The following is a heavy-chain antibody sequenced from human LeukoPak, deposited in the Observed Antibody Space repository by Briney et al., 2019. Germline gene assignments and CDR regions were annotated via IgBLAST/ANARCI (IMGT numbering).Heavy chain of an antibody. Sequence: ASVKVSCKASGYTFTNYYMHWVRQAPGQGLEWMGIINPSGGSTTYAQKFQGRVTMTRDTSTSTVYMELSSLRSEDTAVYYCARRGFYCSGGSCYSDYWGQGTLVTVSS. D-gene: IGHD2-15*01. CDR1: GYTFTNYY. J-gene: IGHJ4*02. CDR3: ARRGFYCSGGSCYSDY. CDR2: INPSGGST. V-gene: IGHV1-46*01.